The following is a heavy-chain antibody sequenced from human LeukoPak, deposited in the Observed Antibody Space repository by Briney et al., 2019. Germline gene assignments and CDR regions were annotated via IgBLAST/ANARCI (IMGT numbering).Heavy chain of an antibody. CDR2: ISSSSSYI. Sequence: GGSLRLSCAASGFTFSSYSTNWVRQAPGKGLEWVSSISSSSSYIYYADSVKGRFTISRDNAKNSLYLQMNSLRAEDTAVYYCASDYGGNSLGFDYWGQGTLVTVSS. CDR3: ASDYGGNSLGFDY. D-gene: IGHD4-23*01. J-gene: IGHJ4*02. V-gene: IGHV3-21*01. CDR1: GFTFSSYS.